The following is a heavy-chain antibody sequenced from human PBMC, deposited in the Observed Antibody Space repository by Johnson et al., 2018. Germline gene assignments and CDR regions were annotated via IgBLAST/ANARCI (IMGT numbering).Heavy chain of an antibody. CDR1: GGSISSDSYF. CDR3: ARANRDWYDAFEN. D-gene: IGHD6-19*01. CDR2: IPYIASD. J-gene: IGHJ3*02. V-gene: IGHV4-39*02. Sequence: QVQLQESGPGLVRPSETXSLTCTVSGGSISSDSYFWGWVRQPPGKALQWVASIPYIASDYYNPSLKSRVTISVETSKNVFYLSLTSVTAADTAVYYCARANRDWYDAFENLGQGTLVTVSS.